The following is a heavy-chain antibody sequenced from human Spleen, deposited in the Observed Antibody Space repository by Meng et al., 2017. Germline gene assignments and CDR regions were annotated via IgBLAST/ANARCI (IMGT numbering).Heavy chain of an antibody. CDR1: GFTFSDFA. CDR2: ISSNGGST. CDR3: ARGGMDV. J-gene: IGHJ6*02. V-gene: IGHV3-64*02. Sequence: GGSLRLSCTASGFTFSDFAMHWVRQAPGKGLEYVSGISSNGGSTYYADSVKGRFTISRDNSKNTLYLQMGSLRAEDMAVYYCARGGMDVWGQGTMVTVSS.